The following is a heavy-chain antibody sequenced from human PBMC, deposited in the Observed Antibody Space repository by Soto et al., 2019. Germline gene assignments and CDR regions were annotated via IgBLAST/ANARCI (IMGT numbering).Heavy chain of an antibody. V-gene: IGHV1-3*01. CDR3: ARDTETLGPRANDALDI. J-gene: IGHJ3*02. CDR1: GYTFSAYT. D-gene: IGHD3-3*02. CDR2: INAGSGNT. Sequence: QAQLVQSGAEMKKPGASVKVSCKATGYTFSAYTMNWLRQAPGQSLEWMGWINAGSGNTKYSQNFQGRVSITRDTSASTVYMELTGLTSEDTAVYYCARDTETLGPRANDALDIWGQGTMVTVSS.